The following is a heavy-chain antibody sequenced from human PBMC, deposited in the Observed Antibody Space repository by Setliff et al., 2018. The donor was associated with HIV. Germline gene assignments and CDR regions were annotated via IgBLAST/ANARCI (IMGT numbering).Heavy chain of an antibody. CDR2: IKEDGSDP. CDR3: AKGGYGSGSYHYFDY. CDR1: GFKFSHYW. Sequence: PGGSLRLSCGASGFKFSHYWMSWVRQAPGKGLEWVANIKEDGSDPSYADSVKGRFTISRDNAKNSLYLQMNSLRAEDTALYYCAKGGYGSGSYHYFDYWGQGTLVTVSS. J-gene: IGHJ4*02. V-gene: IGHV3-7*03. D-gene: IGHD3-10*01.